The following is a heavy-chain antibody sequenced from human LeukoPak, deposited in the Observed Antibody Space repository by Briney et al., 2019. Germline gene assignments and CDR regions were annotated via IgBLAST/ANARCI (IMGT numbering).Heavy chain of an antibody. D-gene: IGHD3-22*01. J-gene: IGHJ4*02. CDR2: IIPIFGTA. Sequence: SVKVSCKASGGTFSSYAISWVRQAPGQGLEWMGRIIPIFGTANYAQKFQGIVTITADKSTSTAYMELSSLRSEDTAVYYCARAPDYYDSSGYFDYWGQGTLVTVSS. CDR3: ARAPDYYDSSGYFDY. CDR1: GGTFSSYA. V-gene: IGHV1-69*06.